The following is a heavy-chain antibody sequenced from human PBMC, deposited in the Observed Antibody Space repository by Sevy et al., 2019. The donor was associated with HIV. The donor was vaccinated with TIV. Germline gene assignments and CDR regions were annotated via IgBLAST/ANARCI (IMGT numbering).Heavy chain of an antibody. CDR3: ARGRVSGSYRNDAFDI. CDR1: GFTVSGNY. V-gene: IGHV3-53*01. CDR2: IYSGGGT. Sequence: GGSLRLSCAASGFTVSGNYMTWVRQAPGKGLEWVSVIYSGGGTYYADSVKGRFTISRDNSKNTLYLQFNILRAEDTAVYYCARGRVSGSYRNDAFDIWGQGTMVTVSS. D-gene: IGHD3-16*02. J-gene: IGHJ3*02.